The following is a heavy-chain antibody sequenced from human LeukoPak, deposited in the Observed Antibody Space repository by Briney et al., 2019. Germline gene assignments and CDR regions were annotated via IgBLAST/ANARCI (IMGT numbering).Heavy chain of an antibody. CDR1: GGSISSFS. CDR2: IYTRGNA. V-gene: IGHV4-4*07. D-gene: IGHD3-10*01. J-gene: IGHJ4*02. Sequence: PSETLSLTCSVSGGSISSFSWNWIRQPAGKGLEWIGRISTRGSGGRIYTRGNANYNPSLKSRVIISLDKSNNQFPLSLTSVTAADAAMYYCARDLTGLGYYFDHWGQGALVAVSS. CDR3: ARDLTGLGYYFDH.